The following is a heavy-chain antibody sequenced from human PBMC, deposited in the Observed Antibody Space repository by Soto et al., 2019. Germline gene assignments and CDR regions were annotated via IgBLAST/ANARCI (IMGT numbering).Heavy chain of an antibody. J-gene: IGHJ4*02. CDR2: ISYDGSNK. Sequence: QVQLVESGGGVVQPGRSLRLSCAASGFTFSSYAMHWVRQAPGKGLEWVAVISYDGSNKYYADSVKGRFTISRDNSKNTLYLQMNSLRAEDTAVYHCARDLVSSSWGRFDYWGQGTLVTVSS. D-gene: IGHD6-13*01. CDR1: GFTFSSYA. CDR3: ARDLVSSSWGRFDY. V-gene: IGHV3-30-3*01.